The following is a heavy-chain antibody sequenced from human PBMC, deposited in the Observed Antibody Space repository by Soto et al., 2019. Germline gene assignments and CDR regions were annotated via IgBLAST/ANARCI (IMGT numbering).Heavy chain of an antibody. D-gene: IGHD4-17*01. J-gene: IGHJ4*02. V-gene: IGHV3-33*01. CDR2: IWYDGSNK. Sequence: QVQLVESGGGVVQPGRSLRLSCAASGFTFSSYGMHWVRQAPGKGLEWVAVIWYDGSNKYYADSVKGRFTISRDNSKSTLYLQMNSLRAEDTAVYYCARESLYYGDYTFDYWGQGTLVTVSS. CDR3: ARESLYYGDYTFDY. CDR1: GFTFSSYG.